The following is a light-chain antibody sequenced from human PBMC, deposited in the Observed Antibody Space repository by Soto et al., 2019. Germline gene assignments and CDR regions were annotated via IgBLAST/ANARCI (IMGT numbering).Light chain of an antibody. J-gene: IGLJ2*01. CDR3: SSYTSSSTLL. CDR1: SSDVSGYNY. Sequence: QSALTQPASVSGSPGQSITISCTGTSSDVSGYNYVSWYQQHPGKAPKLMIYDVSNRPSGVSNRFSGSKSGNTASLTISGLQAEDEADYYCSSYTSSSTLLFGGGTKLTVL. V-gene: IGLV2-14*01. CDR2: DVS.